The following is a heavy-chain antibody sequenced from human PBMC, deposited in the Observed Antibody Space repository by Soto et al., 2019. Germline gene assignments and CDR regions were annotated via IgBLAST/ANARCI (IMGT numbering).Heavy chain of an antibody. D-gene: IGHD3-16*01. J-gene: IGHJ4*02. Sequence: QVQLQESGPGLVKPSQTLSLTCTVSGGSISSGGYYWSWIRQHPGKGLEWIGYIYYSGGTYYNPTIKSRVTISVDTSKNQFSLKLSSVTAADTAVYYCARGGDPYYFDYWGQGTLVTVSS. V-gene: IGHV4-31*03. CDR1: GGSISSGGYY. CDR2: IYYSGGT. CDR3: ARGGDPYYFDY.